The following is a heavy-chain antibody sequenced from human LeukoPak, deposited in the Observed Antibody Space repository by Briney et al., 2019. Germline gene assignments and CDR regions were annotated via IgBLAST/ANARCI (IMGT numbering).Heavy chain of an antibody. J-gene: IGHJ4*02. CDR2: MSGSGGST. CDR3: AKNRGLFESCDF. Sequence: GGSLRLSCAASGFTFSIYAMSWVRQAPGKGLEWVSGMSGSGGSTYYADSVKGRFTISRDNSKNTLYLQMNSLRADDTAVYYCAKNRGLFESCDFWGQGTLVTVSS. CDR1: GFTFSIYA. V-gene: IGHV3-23*01.